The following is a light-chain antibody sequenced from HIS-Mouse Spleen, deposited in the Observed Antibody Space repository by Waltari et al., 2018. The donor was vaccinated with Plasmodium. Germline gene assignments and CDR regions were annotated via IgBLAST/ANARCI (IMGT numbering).Light chain of an antibody. Sequence: SYELTQPPSVSVSPGQTARITCSGDALPKKYAYWYQQKSGQAPVLVIYEDSKRPPGIRERVPGASAGTMATLTISGAQVEDEADYYCYSTDSSGNHRVFGGGTKLTVL. CDR1: ALPKKY. CDR2: EDS. CDR3: YSTDSSGNHRV. J-gene: IGLJ3*02. V-gene: IGLV3-10*01.